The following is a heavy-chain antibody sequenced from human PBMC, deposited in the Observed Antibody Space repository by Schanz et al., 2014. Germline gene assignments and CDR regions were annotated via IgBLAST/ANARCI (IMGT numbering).Heavy chain of an antibody. V-gene: IGHV1-46*03. CDR3: ARGSPENMIRGEIDY. CDR1: GYTFVSYS. D-gene: IGHD3-10*01. CDR2: INPIGGST. Sequence: QVQLVQSGAEVKKPGASVKVSCKASGYTFVSYSMHWVRQAPGQGLEWMGIINPIGGSTTYAQKYRGAVTLTTDTSTDTAYLELTSLRSEDTAVYYCARGSPENMIRGEIDYWGQGTLVTVSS. J-gene: IGHJ4*02.